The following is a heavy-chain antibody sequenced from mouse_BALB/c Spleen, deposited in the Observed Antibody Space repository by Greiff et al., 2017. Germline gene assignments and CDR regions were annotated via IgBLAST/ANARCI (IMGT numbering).Heavy chain of an antibody. D-gene: IGHD1-1*01. J-gene: IGHJ4*01. CDR2: INPDSSTI. CDR3: ARAGSSHGDLYAMDY. CDR1: GFDFSRYW. Sequence: EVKLQESGGGLVQPGGSLKLSCAASGFDFSRYWMSWVRQAPGKGLEWIGEINPDSSTINYTPSLKDKFIISRDNAKNTLYLQMSKVRSEDTALYYCARAGSSHGDLYAMDYWGQGTSVTVSS. V-gene: IGHV4-1*02.